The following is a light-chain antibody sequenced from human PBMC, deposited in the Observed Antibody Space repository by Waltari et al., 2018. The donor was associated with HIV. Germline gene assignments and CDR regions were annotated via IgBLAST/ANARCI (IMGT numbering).Light chain of an antibody. CDR1: QSIISY. J-gene: IGKJ5*01. CDR2: AAS. V-gene: IGKV1-39*01. CDR3: QQSYTTPIT. Sequence: DIQMTQSLSSLSASVGDRVTITCRTSQSIISYLTWYQQKPGKAPKPLIYAASTLQSGVPSRFSGSGSGTDFTLTISSLQPEDFATYYCQQSYTTPITFGQGTRLEIK.